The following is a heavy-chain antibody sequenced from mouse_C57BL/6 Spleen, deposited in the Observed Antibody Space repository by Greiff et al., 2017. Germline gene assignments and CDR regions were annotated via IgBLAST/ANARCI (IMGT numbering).Heavy chain of an antibody. CDR2: ISSGGDYI. Sequence: EVKLMESGEGLVKPGGSLKLSCAASGFTFSSYAMSWVRQTPEKRLAWVAYISSGGDYIYYADTVKGRFTISRDNARNTLYLQMSSLKSEDTAMYYCTRELGRGYFDVWGTGTTVTVSS. V-gene: IGHV5-9-1*02. D-gene: IGHD4-1*01. CDR1: GFTFSSYA. CDR3: TRELGRGYFDV. J-gene: IGHJ1*03.